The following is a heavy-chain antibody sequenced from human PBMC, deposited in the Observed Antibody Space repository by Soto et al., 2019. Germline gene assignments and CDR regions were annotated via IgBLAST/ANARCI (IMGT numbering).Heavy chain of an antibody. Sequence: EVQLLESGGGLVQPGGSLRLSCAASGFTFSSYAMSWVRQAPGKGLEWVSAISGSGGSTYYADSVKGRFTISRDNSKNTLYLQMNSLRAEDTAVYYCARAGGYSSRWSGGEYFDYWGQGTLVTVSS. D-gene: IGHD6-19*01. CDR3: ARAGGYSSRWSGGEYFDY. J-gene: IGHJ4*02. V-gene: IGHV3-23*01. CDR2: ISGSGGST. CDR1: GFTFSSYA.